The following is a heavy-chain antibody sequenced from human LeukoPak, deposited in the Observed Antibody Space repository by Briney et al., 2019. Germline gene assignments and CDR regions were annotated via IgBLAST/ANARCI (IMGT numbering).Heavy chain of an antibody. CDR1: GFTFSSYA. CDR2: ISGSGGST. V-gene: IGHV3-23*01. Sequence: GGSLRLSCAASGFTFSSYAMSWVRQAPGKGLEWVSAISGSGGSTYYADSVKGRFTISRDNSKNTLYLQMNSLRAEDTAVYYCAKASLSSLIALAGTLDYWGQGTLVTVSS. D-gene: IGHD6-19*01. J-gene: IGHJ4*02. CDR3: AKASLSSLIALAGTLDY.